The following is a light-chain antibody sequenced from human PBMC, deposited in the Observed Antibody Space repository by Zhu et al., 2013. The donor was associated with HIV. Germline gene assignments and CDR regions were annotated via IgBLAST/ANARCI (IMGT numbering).Light chain of an antibody. Sequence: IVMTQSPVTLSVSPGERATLSCRASQSITTRLSWYQQKPGQAPRLLIFGASTRATGIPARFSGSGSGTEFTLTISSLRSEDSAVLYCQQSHNWPPXTFGQGTKVE. CDR2: GAS. CDR3: QQSHNWPPXT. V-gene: IGKV3-15*01. CDR1: QSITTR. J-gene: IGKJ1*01.